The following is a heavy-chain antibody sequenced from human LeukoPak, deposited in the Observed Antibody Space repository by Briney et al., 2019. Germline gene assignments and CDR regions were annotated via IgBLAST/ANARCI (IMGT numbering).Heavy chain of an antibody. CDR1: GFTFSSYT. CDR3: AREGYCNITSCPRGAFDL. CDR2: ISSRSSTI. V-gene: IGHV3-48*01. D-gene: IGHD2-2*01. Sequence: PGGSLRLSCAASGFTFSSYTMNWVRQAPGKGLEWVSYISSRSSTIFYTDSVKGRFTISRDNAKNSLYLQMNSLRAEDTAVYYCAREGYCNITSCPRGAFDLWGQGTRVTVSS. J-gene: IGHJ3*01.